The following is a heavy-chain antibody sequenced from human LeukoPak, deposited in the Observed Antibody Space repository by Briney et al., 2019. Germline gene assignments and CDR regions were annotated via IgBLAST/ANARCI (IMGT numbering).Heavy chain of an antibody. V-gene: IGHV4-61*09. Sequence: SETLSLTCTVSVGSISSGNYYYRWIRQPAGKGMEWIGNIYMSGSTRYNPSLMSRVAMSVDTSKNQFSLKISSATTADPAVYYCARAWGIAAATPYYFDHWGQGILVTVSS. J-gene: IGHJ4*02. D-gene: IGHD6-13*01. CDR1: VGSISSGNYY. CDR3: ARAWGIAAATPYYFDH. CDR2: IYMSGST.